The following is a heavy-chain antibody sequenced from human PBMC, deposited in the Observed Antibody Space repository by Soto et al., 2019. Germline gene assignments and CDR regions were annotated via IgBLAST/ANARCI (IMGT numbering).Heavy chain of an antibody. V-gene: IGHV5-51*01. CDR1: GYSFTSYW. D-gene: IGHD3-9*01. CDR3: ASLGGAYDILTGKAYDAFDI. CDR2: IYPGDSDT. Sequence: PGESLKISCKGSGYSFTSYWIGWVRQMPGKGLEWMGIIYPGDSDTRYSPSFQGQVTISADKSISTAYLQWSSLKASDTAMYYCASLGGAYDILTGKAYDAFDIWGQGTMVTVSS. J-gene: IGHJ3*02.